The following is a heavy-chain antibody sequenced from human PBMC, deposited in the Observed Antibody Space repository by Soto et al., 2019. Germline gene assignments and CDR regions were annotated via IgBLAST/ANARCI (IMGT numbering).Heavy chain of an antibody. V-gene: IGHV4-59*01. CDR1: GDSIDSYL. D-gene: IGHD1-26*01. CDR3: ARAAGSGSPDY. J-gene: IGHJ4*02. Sequence: SETLSLTCTVSGDSIDSYLWTWIRQPPGQGLEWIGYIFASGSTKYNPNLNSRATISVDTPKNQFSLKLRSVTAADTAVYYCARAAGSGSPDYWGQGMLDTVSS. CDR2: IFASGST.